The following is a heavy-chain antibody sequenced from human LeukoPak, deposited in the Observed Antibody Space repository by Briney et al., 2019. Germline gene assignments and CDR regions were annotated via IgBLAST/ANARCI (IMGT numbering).Heavy chain of an antibody. CDR2: ISSGSTI. CDR3: ARVTHSGGDWRHDY. D-gene: IGHD2-21*02. J-gene: IGHJ4*02. Sequence: PGGSLRLSCAASGFTFSDYYMSWIRQAPGKGLEWVSYISSGSTIYYSDSVKGRFTISRDNAKNSLYLQMNSLRAEDTAVYCCARVTHSGGDWRHDYWGQGTLVTVSS. V-gene: IGHV3-11*04. CDR1: GFTFSDYY.